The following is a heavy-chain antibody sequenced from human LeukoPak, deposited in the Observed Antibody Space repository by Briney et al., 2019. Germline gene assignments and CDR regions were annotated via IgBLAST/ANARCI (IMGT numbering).Heavy chain of an antibody. D-gene: IGHD2-21*01. Sequence: ASVKVSCKASGYTFTSYGLSWVRQAPGQGLEWMGWISLYSGNRIYAQRFEGRVTMTADTTTNIAYMQLRSLRSDDTASYYCARGDQVEGASDLWGQGTLVIVSS. CDR1: GYTFTSYG. CDR3: ARGDQVEGASDL. CDR2: ISLYSGNR. V-gene: IGHV1-18*01. J-gene: IGHJ3*01.